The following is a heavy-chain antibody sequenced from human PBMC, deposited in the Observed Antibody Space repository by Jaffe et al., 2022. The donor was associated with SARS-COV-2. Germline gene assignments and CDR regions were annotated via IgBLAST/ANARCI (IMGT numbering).Heavy chain of an antibody. D-gene: IGHD3-10*01. J-gene: IGHJ4*02. Sequence: QLQLQESGPGLVKPSETLSLTCSVSGDSISSSSYSWGWIRQPPGNGLEWIGSVYSGGSTYYNPSLRGRVTISVDRSKNHFSLKLSSVTAADTAVYYCARHSTLNRGGLVYNWGQGALVTVSS. CDR1: GDSISSSSYS. CDR2: VYSGGST. V-gene: IGHV4-39*01. CDR3: ARHSTLNRGGLVYN.